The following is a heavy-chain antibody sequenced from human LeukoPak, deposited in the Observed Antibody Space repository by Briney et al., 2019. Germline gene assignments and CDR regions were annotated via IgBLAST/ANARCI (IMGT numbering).Heavy chain of an antibody. J-gene: IGHJ4*02. D-gene: IGHD5-12*01. Sequence: PGGSLRLSCAASGFGFSEYSMNWVRQAPGKGLEWVSVIIGSSGSTFYADSVKGRFTISRDNSKNTLYLQMNSLRAEDTAVYYCAKGGYDYVEIGYFDYWGQGTLVTVSS. CDR3: AKGGYDYVEIGYFDY. CDR2: IIGSSGST. CDR1: GFGFSEYS. V-gene: IGHV3-23*01.